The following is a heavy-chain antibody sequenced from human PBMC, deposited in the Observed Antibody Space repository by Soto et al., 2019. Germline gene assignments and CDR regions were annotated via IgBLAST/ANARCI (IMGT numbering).Heavy chain of an antibody. J-gene: IGHJ4*02. CDR1: GASVTSDKYH. D-gene: IGHD3-10*01. CDR3: SLLPIRRPGHX. Sequence: ETLSLTCTVSGASVTSDKYHWGWSRQPPGRGLELIGTFYYSGKTYHNPSLKSRVTMSMDASKNQFSLTMSSVAVADTAMYYCSLLPIRRPGHXWGQATLVTVSX. CDR2: FYYSGKT. V-gene: IGHV4-39*01.